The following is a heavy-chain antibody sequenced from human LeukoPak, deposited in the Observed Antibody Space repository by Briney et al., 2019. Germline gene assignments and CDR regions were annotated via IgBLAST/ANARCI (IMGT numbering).Heavy chain of an antibody. CDR2: IYYSGST. V-gene: IGHV4-39*07. CDR3: ARYHSSSWYIFDY. Sequence: SETLSLTCTVSGGSISSSSYYWGWIRQPPGKGLEWIGSIYYSGSTYYNPSLKSRVTISVDTSKNQFSRKLSFVTAADTAVYYCARYHSSSWYIFDYWGQGTLVTVSS. J-gene: IGHJ4*02. D-gene: IGHD6-13*01. CDR1: GGSISSSSYY.